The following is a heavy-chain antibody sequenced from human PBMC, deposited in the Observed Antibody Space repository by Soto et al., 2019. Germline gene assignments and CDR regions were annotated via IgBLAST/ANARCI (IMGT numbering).Heavy chain of an antibody. J-gene: IGHJ3*01. V-gene: IGHV4-61*01. CDR3: VRGYAV. CDR2: XXNXXXX. Sequence: SETLSPTCTVSGGSVSSGSYYWSWIRQPTGKXXEWXGXXXNXXXXNYNPSLKSRATISVDTSKNQFSLKLSSVTAADTAVYYCVRGYAVWGQGTMVTVSS. CDR1: GGSVSSGSYY. D-gene: IGHD2-2*01.